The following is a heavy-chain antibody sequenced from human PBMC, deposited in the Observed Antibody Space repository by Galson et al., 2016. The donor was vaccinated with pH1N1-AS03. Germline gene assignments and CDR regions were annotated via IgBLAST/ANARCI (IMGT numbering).Heavy chain of an antibody. CDR1: GFTFSTYG. Sequence: SLRLSCAASGFTFSTYGMHWVRQAPGKGLDWVSFIRNDGSKKNYADSVKGRFTISRDHSKSTLYLQMNSLSTEETAVYYCATPLNIRNGSWPPFGYWGQGTLVTVSS. CDR2: IRNDGSKK. D-gene: IGHD1-14*01. V-gene: IGHV3-30*02. J-gene: IGHJ4*02. CDR3: ATPLNIRNGSWPPFGY.